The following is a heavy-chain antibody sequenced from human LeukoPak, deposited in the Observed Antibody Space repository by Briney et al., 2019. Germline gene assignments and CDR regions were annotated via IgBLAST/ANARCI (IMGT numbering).Heavy chain of an antibody. CDR2: IIPIFGTA. CDR3: ARGRDDGSGSFHDYYMDV. J-gene: IGHJ6*03. CDR1: GGTFSSYA. D-gene: IGHD3-10*01. Sequence: GASVKVSCKASGGTFSSYAISWVRQAPGQGLEWMGGIIPIFGTANYAQKFQGRVTITADKSTSTAYMELSSLRSEDTAVYYCARGRDDGSGSFHDYYMDVWGKGTTVTVSS. V-gene: IGHV1-69*06.